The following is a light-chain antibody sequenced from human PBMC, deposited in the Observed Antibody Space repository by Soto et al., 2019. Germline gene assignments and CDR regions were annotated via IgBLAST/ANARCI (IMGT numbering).Light chain of an antibody. CDR3: QQFNSYPLP. CDR2: DAS. J-gene: IGKJ5*01. Sequence: GDRVTITCRANQGISSNLAWYQQKPGKAPKLLIFDASSLESGVPSRFSGSGSGTDFTLTISSLQPEDFATYYCQQFNSYPLPFGQGKRREIK. V-gene: IGKV1-13*02. CDR1: QGISSN.